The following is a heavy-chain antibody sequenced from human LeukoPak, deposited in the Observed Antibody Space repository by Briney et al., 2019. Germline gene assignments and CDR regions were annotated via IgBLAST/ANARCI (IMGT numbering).Heavy chain of an antibody. CDR1: GDSVSSSSAA. CDR3: ATGTTGTGRGLDV. D-gene: IGHD1-1*01. V-gene: IGHV6-1*01. J-gene: IGHJ6*04. Sequence: SQTLSLTCAISGDSVSSSSAAWNWIRQSPSRGLEWLGRTYYRSKWYNDYAESVKSRITINPDTSKNQFSLRLNSVTPEDTALYYCATGTTGTGRGLDVWGKGTTVIVSS. CDR2: TYYRSKWYN.